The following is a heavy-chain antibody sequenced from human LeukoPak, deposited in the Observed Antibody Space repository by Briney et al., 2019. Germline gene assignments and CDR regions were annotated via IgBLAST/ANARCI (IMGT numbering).Heavy chain of an antibody. Sequence: SAKVSCKASGGTFSNYALSWVRQAPGQGLEWMGAIIPFLDTSNYPPKFQDRVTITTDESTSTAYMELSSLRSDDTAVYYCARAQAGNYDWPLDLWGQGTLVTVSS. CDR3: ARAQAGNYDWPLDL. J-gene: IGHJ5*02. D-gene: IGHD5-12*01. CDR2: IIPFLDTS. CDR1: GGTFSNYA. V-gene: IGHV1-69*05.